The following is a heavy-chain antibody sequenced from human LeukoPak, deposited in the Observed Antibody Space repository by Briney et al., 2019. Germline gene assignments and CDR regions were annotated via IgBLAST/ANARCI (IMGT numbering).Heavy chain of an antibody. CDR1: GFTFSNYE. CDR3: ARGGSGYSLDAFDI. D-gene: IGHD6-19*01. V-gene: IGHV3-48*03. Sequence: GGSLRLSCAASGFTFSNYEMNWVRQAPGKGLEWVSYISSSGSTIYYADSVRGRFTISRDNAKTSLYLQMNSLRAEDTAVYYCARGGSGYSLDAFDIWGQGTMVTVSS. J-gene: IGHJ3*02. CDR2: ISSSGSTI.